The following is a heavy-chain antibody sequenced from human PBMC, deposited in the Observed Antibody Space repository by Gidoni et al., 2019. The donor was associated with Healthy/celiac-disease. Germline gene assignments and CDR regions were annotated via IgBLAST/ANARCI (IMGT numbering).Heavy chain of an antibody. J-gene: IGHJ4*02. V-gene: IGHV5-51*03. CDR3: ARGVVRQLWFGDLDY. D-gene: IGHD3-10*01. Sequence: EVQLVQSGAEVQKPGESLTISGRGPGDSFTPYWIGWVRQMPGKGLEWMGIIYPGDSDTRYSPSFQGQVTISADKSISTAYLQWSSLKASDTAMYYCARGVVRQLWFGDLDYWGQGTLVTVSS. CDR1: GDSFTPYW. CDR2: IYPGDSDT.